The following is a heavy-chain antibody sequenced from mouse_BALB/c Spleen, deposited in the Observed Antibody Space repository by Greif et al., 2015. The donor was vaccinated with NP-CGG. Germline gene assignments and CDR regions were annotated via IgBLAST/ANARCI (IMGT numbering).Heavy chain of an antibody. Sequence: EVKVVESGPSLVKPSQTLSLTCSVTGDSITSGYWNWIRRFPGNKLEYMGYISYSGSTYYNPSLKSRISITRDTSKNQYYLQLNSVTTEDTATYYCARYTGQRDAMDYWGQGTSVTVSS. V-gene: IGHV3-8*02. CDR3: ARYTGQRDAMDY. CDR1: GDSITSGY. CDR2: ISYSGST. D-gene: IGHD1-1*01. J-gene: IGHJ4*01.